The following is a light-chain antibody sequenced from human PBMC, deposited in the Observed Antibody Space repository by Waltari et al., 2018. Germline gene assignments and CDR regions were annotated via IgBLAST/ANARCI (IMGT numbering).Light chain of an antibody. V-gene: IGKV3-20*01. Sequence: EIMLTQSPGTRYFSPGERATLSCRASQSISKYLAWYQQKPGQAPRLLIYDAASRATGIPDRFGGSGSGTDFSLTISRLEPEDSAVYYCQKYGTLPATFGQGTKVEIK. J-gene: IGKJ1*01. CDR3: QKYGTLPAT. CDR1: QSISKY. CDR2: DAA.